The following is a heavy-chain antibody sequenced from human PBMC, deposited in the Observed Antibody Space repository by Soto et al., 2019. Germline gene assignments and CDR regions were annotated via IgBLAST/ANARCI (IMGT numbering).Heavy chain of an antibody. CDR3: AHSRAFLAEAAKGSLAH. Sequence: SGPTLVNPRHALTRTFAGSVFARSSSLVCLVLIRQQPGEALEWLALIYWNDDKRYSPSLKSRITITKDTSKNQVVLTMTNMDPVDTAKYYCAHSRAFLAEAAKGSLAHWGKGNMLHVSS. D-gene: IGHD6-13*01. J-gene: IGHJ4*02. CDR1: VFARSSSLVC. V-gene: IGHV2-5*01. CDR2: IYWNDDK.